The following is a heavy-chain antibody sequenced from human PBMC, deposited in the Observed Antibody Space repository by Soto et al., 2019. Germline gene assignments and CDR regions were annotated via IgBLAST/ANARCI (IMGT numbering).Heavy chain of an antibody. Sequence: ASETLSLTCAVYGGSFNGYWNWIRQPPGRGMEWIGEIKQGGISKYNPSLMSRATISLDTSKYQFSLRLTSVTAADTAVYYCALWFGDLSNWFDPWGQGTLVTVSS. J-gene: IGHJ5*02. V-gene: IGHV4-34*01. CDR2: IKQGGIS. CDR1: GGSFNGY. CDR3: ALWFGDLSNWFDP. D-gene: IGHD3-10*01.